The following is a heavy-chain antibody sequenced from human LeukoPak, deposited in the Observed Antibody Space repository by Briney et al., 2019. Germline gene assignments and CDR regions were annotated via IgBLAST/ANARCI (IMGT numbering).Heavy chain of an antibody. CDR2: ISYDGSNK. Sequence: GRSLRLSCAASGFTFSSYGMHWVRQAPGKGLEWVAVISYDGSNKYYADSVKGRFTISRDNSKNTLYLQMNSLGAEDTAVYYCAKAAILTRTYYFDYWGQGTLVTVSS. V-gene: IGHV3-30*18. CDR3: AKAAILTRTYYFDY. J-gene: IGHJ4*02. D-gene: IGHD3-9*01. CDR1: GFTFSSYG.